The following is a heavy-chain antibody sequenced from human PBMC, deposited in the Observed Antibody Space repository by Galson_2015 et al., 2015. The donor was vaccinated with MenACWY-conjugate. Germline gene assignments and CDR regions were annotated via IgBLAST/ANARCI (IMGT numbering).Heavy chain of an antibody. CDR3: ARDPTQGYAQSAGYYGMDV. V-gene: IGHV4-59*01. CDR2: IYYSGST. CDR1: GGSISSYY. D-gene: IGHD2-8*01. Sequence: ETLSLTCTVSGGSISSYYWSWIRQPPGKGLEWIGYIYYSGSTNYNPSLKSRVTISVDTSKNQFSLKLSSVTAADTAVYYCARDPTQGYAQSAGYYGMDVWGQGTTVTVSS. J-gene: IGHJ6*02.